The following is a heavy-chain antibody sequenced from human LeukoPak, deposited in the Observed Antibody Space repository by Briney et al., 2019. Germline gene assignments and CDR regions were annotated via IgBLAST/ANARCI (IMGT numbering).Heavy chain of an antibody. V-gene: IGHV3-11*01. D-gene: IGHD2-15*01. J-gene: IGHJ3*02. CDR1: GSTFSDYY. CDR3: AREAAGSKDAFDI. Sequence: GGSLRLSCAASGSTFSDYYMSWIRQAPGKGLEWVSYISSSGSTIYYADSVKGRFTISRDNAKNSLYLQMNSLRAEDTAVYYCAREAAGSKDAFDIWGQGTMATVSS. CDR2: ISSSGSTI.